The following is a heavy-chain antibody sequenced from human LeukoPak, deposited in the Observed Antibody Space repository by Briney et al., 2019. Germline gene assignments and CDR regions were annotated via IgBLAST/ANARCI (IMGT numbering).Heavy chain of an antibody. V-gene: IGHV3-74*01. CDR1: GFIFSSYW. Sequence: GGSLRLSCAASGFIFSSYWMHWVRQAPGKGLVWVSRINSDGSSTSYADSVKGRFTISRDNAKNTLHLQMNSPRAEDTAVYYCARRVVVPAAPYYFDYWGQGTLVTVSS. CDR3: ARRVVVPAAPYYFDY. J-gene: IGHJ4*02. D-gene: IGHD2-2*01. CDR2: INSDGSST.